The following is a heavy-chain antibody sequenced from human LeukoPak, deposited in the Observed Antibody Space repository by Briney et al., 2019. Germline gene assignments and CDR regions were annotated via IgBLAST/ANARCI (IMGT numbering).Heavy chain of an antibody. J-gene: IGHJ4*02. Sequence: GSSVKVSCKASGGAFSSYTISWVRQDPGQGLEWMGRIIPILGIANYAQKFQGRVTITADKSTSTAYMELSSLRSEDTAVYYCAREGGSYFFDYWGQGTLVTVSS. CDR1: GGAFSSYT. CDR2: IIPILGIA. CDR3: AREGGSYFFDY. V-gene: IGHV1-69*04. D-gene: IGHD1-26*01.